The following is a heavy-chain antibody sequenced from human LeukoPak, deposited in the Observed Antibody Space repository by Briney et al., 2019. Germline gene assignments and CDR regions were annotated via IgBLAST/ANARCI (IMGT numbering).Heavy chain of an antibody. V-gene: IGHV1-18*01. CDR2: ISAYNGNT. CDR3: ARERTDLPGIAAAGAPYFDY. Sequence: SVKVSCKASGYTFTSYGISWVRQAPGQGLEWMGWISAYNGNTNYAQKLQGRVTMTTDTSTSTAYMELRSLRSDDTAVYYCARERTDLPGIAAAGAPYFDYWGQGTLVTVSS. CDR1: GYTFTSYG. D-gene: IGHD6-13*01. J-gene: IGHJ4*02.